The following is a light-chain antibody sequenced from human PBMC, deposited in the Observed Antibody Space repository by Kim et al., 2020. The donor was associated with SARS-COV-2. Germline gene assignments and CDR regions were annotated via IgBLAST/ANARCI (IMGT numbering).Light chain of an antibody. CDR1: SSDIGAFNY. V-gene: IGLV2-14*03. CDR2: DVS. Sequence: GPSLTISFTGNSSDIGAFNYVSWFQQHPGKAPKLLIYDVSQRPSGISNRFSGSTSGYTASLTISGLQAEDEADYYCSSYTNANTRLFGPGTKVTVL. J-gene: IGLJ1*01. CDR3: SSYTNANTRL.